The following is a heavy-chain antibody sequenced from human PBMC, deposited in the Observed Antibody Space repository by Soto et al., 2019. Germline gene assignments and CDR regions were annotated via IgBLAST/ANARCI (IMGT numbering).Heavy chain of an antibody. Sequence: SETLSLTCTVSGGSISSYYWSWIRQPPGKGLEWIGYIYYSGSTNYNPSLKSRVTISVDTSKNQFSLKLSSVTAADTAVYYCARVLEITVTFSVYNWFDPWGQGTLVTVSS. CDR3: ARVLEITVTFSVYNWFDP. D-gene: IGHD4-4*01. CDR2: IYYSGST. V-gene: IGHV4-59*01. J-gene: IGHJ5*02. CDR1: GGSISSYY.